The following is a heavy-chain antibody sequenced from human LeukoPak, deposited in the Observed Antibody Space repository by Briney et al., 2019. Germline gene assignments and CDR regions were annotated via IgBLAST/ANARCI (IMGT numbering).Heavy chain of an antibody. Sequence: SETLSLTCAVYGGSFSGYYWSWIRQPPGKGLEWIGEINHSGSTNYNPSLKSRVTISVDTSKNQFSLKLSSVTAADTAVYYCARSGQHWGQGTLVTVSS. J-gene: IGHJ1*01. V-gene: IGHV4-34*01. CDR1: GGSFSGYY. CDR2: INHSGST. CDR3: ARSGQH.